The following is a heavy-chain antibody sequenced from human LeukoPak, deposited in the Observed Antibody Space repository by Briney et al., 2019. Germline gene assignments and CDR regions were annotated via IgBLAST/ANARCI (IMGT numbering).Heavy chain of an antibody. D-gene: IGHD3-16*01. J-gene: IGHJ4*02. Sequence: ASVKVSFKASGNTFTGYYLHWVRQAPGQGLEWMGWINPSGGTNYAQKLQGRVTMTTDTSTSTAYMELRSLRSDDTAVYYCARVSHFGGTTRGELDYWGQGTLVTVSS. CDR3: ARVSHFGGTTRGELDY. CDR2: INPSGGT. V-gene: IGHV1-2*02. CDR1: GNTFTGYY.